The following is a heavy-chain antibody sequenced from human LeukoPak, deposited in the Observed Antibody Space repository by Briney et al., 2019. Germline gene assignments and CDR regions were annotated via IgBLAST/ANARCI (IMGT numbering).Heavy chain of an antibody. CDR1: GGSISSYY. Sequence: SETLSLTCTVSGGSISSYYWSWIRQPAGKGLEWIGRIYSSGSTNYNPSPKSRVTMSVDTSKNQFSLKLSSVTAADTAVYYCARIRDSSGHYLGAFDIWGQGTMVTVSS. V-gene: IGHV4-4*07. CDR2: IYSSGST. J-gene: IGHJ3*02. CDR3: ARIRDSSGHYLGAFDI. D-gene: IGHD3-22*01.